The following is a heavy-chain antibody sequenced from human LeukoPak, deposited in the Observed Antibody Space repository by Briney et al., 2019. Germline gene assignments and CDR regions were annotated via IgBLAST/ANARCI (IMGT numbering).Heavy chain of an antibody. CDR2: MNPNSGNT. J-gene: IGHJ4*02. CDR3: ARTLSSWYVVLDY. Sequence: ASVKVSCKASGYTFTSYDINWVRQATGQGLEWMGWMNPNSGNTGYAQKFQGKVTMTRDMSTSTVYMELSSLRSEDTAVYYCARTLSSWYVVLDYWGQGTLVTVSS. D-gene: IGHD6-13*01. V-gene: IGHV1-8*02. CDR1: GYTFTSYD.